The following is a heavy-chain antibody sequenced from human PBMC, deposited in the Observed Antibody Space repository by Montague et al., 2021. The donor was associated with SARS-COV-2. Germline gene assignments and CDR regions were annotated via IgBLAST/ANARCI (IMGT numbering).Heavy chain of an antibody. CDR1: GFTFSSYA. J-gene: IGHJ3*02. CDR3: ARERLWGDAFDI. D-gene: IGHD2-21*01. CDR2: ISYDGSNK. V-gene: IGHV3-30-3*01. Sequence: SLSLSCAASGFTFSSYAMHWVRQAPGKGLEWVAVISYDGSNKYYADSVKGRFTISRDNSKNTLYLQMNSLRAEDTAVYYCARERLWGDAFDIWGQGTMVTVSS.